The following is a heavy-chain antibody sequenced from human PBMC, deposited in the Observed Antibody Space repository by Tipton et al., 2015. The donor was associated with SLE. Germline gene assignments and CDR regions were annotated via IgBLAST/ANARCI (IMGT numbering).Heavy chain of an antibody. CDR3: ARGRKYVVRFRELVAPDL. J-gene: IGHJ3*01. V-gene: IGHV3-33*05. Sequence: SLRLSCEASGFSFSRYAMHWVRQAPGKGLEWVAVISYDGTEKYYADSVKGRFTISRDYSRNTLYLQMNSLRSEDTAVFYCARGRKYVVRFRELVAPDLWGQGTAITVSS. D-gene: IGHD1-26*01. CDR1: GFSFSRYA. CDR2: ISYDGTEK.